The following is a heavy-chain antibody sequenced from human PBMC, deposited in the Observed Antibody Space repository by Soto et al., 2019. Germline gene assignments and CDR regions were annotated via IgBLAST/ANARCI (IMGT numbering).Heavy chain of an antibody. D-gene: IGHD3-10*01. V-gene: IGHV3-30*18. CDR1: GFAFSSYG. CDR3: TKAQGPYLPIDP. Sequence: QVQLVESGGGVVQPGRSLRLSCAASGFAFSSYGMHWVRQAPGKGLEWVAVISNDGSKEYYTDSVKGRFTIARDNSKNTQYLQMSSLRAEDTGVYYSTKAQGPYLPIDPWGQGIVVTVSS. CDR2: ISNDGSKE. J-gene: IGHJ5*02.